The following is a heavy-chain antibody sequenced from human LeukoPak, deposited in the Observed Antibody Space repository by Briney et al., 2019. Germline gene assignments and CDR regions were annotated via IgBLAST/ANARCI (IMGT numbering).Heavy chain of an antibody. D-gene: IGHD3-10*01. CDR1: GGSISSGGYY. CDR3: ARGMVRGVRPYYGMDV. J-gene: IGHJ6*02. CDR2: IYYSGST. Sequence: SETLSLTCTVSGGSISSGGYYWSWIRQHPGKGLEWIGYIYYSGSTYYNPSLKSRVTISVDTSKNQFSLKLGSVTAADTAVYYCARGMVRGVRPYYGMDVWGQGTTVTVSS. V-gene: IGHV4-31*03.